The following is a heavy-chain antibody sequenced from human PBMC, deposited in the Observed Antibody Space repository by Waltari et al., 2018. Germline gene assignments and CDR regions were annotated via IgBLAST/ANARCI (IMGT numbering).Heavy chain of an antibody. CDR2: INPDGSQK. CDR3: TTLARGESGDY. Sequence: EVQLVESGGGLVQPGGSLRLSCAASGFTFNTYWMKWIRQAPGKGREWVANINPDGSQKCYVDSVKGRFTFSRDNAQNSLYLQMNNLRAEDTAVYYCTTLARGESGDYWGQGTLVTVSS. CDR1: GFTFNTYW. D-gene: IGHD3-10*01. J-gene: IGHJ4*02. V-gene: IGHV3-7*01.